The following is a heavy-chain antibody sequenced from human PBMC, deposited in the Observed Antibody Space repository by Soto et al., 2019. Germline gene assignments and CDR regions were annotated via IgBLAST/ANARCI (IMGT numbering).Heavy chain of an antibody. CDR1: GFTFSTYG. CDR3: ARASGPFDY. CDR2: IWYDGSDK. J-gene: IGHJ4*02. D-gene: IGHD2-8*02. V-gene: IGHV3-33*01. Sequence: QVQLVESGGGVVQPGRSLRLSCAASGFTFSTYGMHWVRQAPGKGLEWVAVIWYDGSDKYFADSVKGRFTISRDNSKNTLYLQMNSLRAEDTAVYYCARASGPFDYWGQGTLVTVSS.